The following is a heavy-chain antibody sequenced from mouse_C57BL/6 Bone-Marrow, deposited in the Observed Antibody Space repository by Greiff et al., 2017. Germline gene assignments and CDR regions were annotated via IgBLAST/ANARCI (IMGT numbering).Heavy chain of an antibody. V-gene: IGHV2-2*01. CDR1: GFSLTSYG. Sequence: QVQLQQSGPGLVQPSQSLSITCTVSGFSLTSYGVHWVRQSPGKGLEWLGVIWSGGSTHYNAAFISRLSISKDNSKSQVFFKMNSLQADDTAIYYCARNGGYYVPFAYWGQGTLVTVSA. CDR3: ARNGGYYVPFAY. D-gene: IGHD2-3*01. CDR2: IWSGGST. J-gene: IGHJ3*01.